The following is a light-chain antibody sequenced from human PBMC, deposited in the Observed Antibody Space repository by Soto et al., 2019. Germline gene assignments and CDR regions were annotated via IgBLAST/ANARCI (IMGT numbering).Light chain of an antibody. CDR2: DAS. J-gene: IGKJ5*01. V-gene: IGKV3-11*01. Sequence: EIVLTQSPATLSLSPGERATLSCRASQRVRSYLAWYQQKAGQAPRLLVYDASNRATGIPARFSGSGSGTEFTLTISSLEPEDSAVYFCQQRSSWPRTFGQGTRLEIK. CDR1: QRVRSY. CDR3: QQRSSWPRT.